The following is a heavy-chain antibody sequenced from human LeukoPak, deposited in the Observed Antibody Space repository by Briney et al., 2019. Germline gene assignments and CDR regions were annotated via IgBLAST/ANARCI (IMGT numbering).Heavy chain of an antibody. CDR3: ARNILTGYYRGYDY. CDR2: IYYSGST. D-gene: IGHD3-9*01. Sequence: SETLSLTCTVSGGSISSYYWSWIRQPPGKGLEWIGYIYYSGSTNYNPSLKSRVTISVDTSKNQFSLKLSSVTAADTAVYYCARNILTGYYRGYDYWGQGTLVTVSS. V-gene: IGHV4-59*01. J-gene: IGHJ4*02. CDR1: GGSISSYY.